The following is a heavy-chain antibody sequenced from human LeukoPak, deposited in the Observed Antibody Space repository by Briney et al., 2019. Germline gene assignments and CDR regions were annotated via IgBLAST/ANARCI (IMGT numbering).Heavy chain of an antibody. CDR2: IYYSGST. D-gene: IGHD1-1*01. CDR1: GGSISSGGYY. V-gene: IGHV4-31*03. Sequence: SRTLSLTCTVSGGSISSGGYYWSWIRQHPGKGLEWIGYIYYSGSTYYNPSLKSRVTISVDTSKNQFSLKLSSVTAADTAVYYCARDGNDLGLFGWGQGTLVTVSS. CDR3: ARDGNDLGLFG. J-gene: IGHJ4*02.